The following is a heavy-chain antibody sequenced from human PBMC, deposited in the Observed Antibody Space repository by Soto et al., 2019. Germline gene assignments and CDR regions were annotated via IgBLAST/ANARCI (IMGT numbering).Heavy chain of an antibody. CDR2: IYYTGST. CDR1: GGSISSGGYY. V-gene: IGHV4-31*03. J-gene: IGHJ4*02. Sequence: QVQLQESGPGLVKPSQTLSLTCTVSGGSISSGGYYWSWIRQHPGKGLGWIGYIYYTGSTYYNPSRKSRVTIAVDTSKNQFSLKLSSVTAADTAVYYCATLYMVRGVRTFDYWGQGTLVTVSS. D-gene: IGHD3-10*01. CDR3: ATLYMVRGVRTFDY.